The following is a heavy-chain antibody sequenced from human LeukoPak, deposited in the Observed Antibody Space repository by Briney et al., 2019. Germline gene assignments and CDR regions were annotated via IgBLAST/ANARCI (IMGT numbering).Heavy chain of an antibody. CDR3: ARELVVRAGDYFEY. CDR2: INHSGST. D-gene: IGHD2-2*01. Sequence: SSETLSLTCAVYGGSFSGYYWSWIRQPPGKGLEWIGEINHSGSTNYNPSLKSRVTISVDTSKNQFSLKLSSVTAADTAVYYCARELVVRAGDYFEYWGQGTLVTVSS. V-gene: IGHV4-34*01. CDR1: GGSFSGYY. J-gene: IGHJ4*02.